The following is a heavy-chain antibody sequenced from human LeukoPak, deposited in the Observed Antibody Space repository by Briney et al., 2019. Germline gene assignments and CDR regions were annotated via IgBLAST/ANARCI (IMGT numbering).Heavy chain of an antibody. CDR1: GYTFTTYA. J-gene: IGHJ3*02. D-gene: IGHD6-13*01. CDR2: INAGNGNT. V-gene: IGHV1-3*01. Sequence: ASVKVSCKASGYTFTTYAIHWVRQAPGRSLEWMGRINAGNGNTRYSQNFQGRVTITRDTSATTAYMELSSLRSEDTAVYYCARTTRSWYEDNDAFDIWGQGTTVTVSS. CDR3: ARTTRSWYEDNDAFDI.